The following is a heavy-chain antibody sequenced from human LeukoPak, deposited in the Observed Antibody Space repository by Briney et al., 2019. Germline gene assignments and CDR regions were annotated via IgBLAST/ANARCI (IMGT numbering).Heavy chain of an antibody. CDR3: AGRRANTCNFCFVY. CDR2: IYDRGDA. Sequence: GGSLRLSCAVSGFTVTSNFMSWVRQAPGKGLEWVSVIYDRGDAYYADSVKGRFTVSRDTSKNTLYLQLNNLGAEDTAVYYCAGRRANTCNFCFVYWGQGTLVTVSS. D-gene: IGHD1-1*01. V-gene: IGHV3-66*02. CDR1: GFTVTSNF. J-gene: IGHJ4*02.